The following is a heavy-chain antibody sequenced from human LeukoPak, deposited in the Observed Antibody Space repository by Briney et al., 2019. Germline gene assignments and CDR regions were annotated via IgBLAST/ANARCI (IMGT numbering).Heavy chain of an antibody. V-gene: IGHV3-30*02. CDR2: IRYDGSNK. D-gene: IGHD3-10*01. J-gene: IGHJ4*02. CDR3: AKDNLWFGELTTAAY. Sequence: GGSLRLSCAASGFTFSSYGMHWVRQAPGKGLEGGAFIRYDGSNKYYADSVKGRFTISRDNSKNTLYLQMNSLRAEDTAVYYCAKDNLWFGELTTAAYWGQGTLVTVSS. CDR1: GFTFSSYG.